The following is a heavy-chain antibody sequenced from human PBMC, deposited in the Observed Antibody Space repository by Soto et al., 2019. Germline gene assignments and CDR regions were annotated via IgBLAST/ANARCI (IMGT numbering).Heavy chain of an antibody. V-gene: IGHV3-48*01. D-gene: IGHD3-9*01. CDR3: ARDLLYYDILTGYSRGAFDY. CDR2: ISSSSSTI. J-gene: IGHJ4*02. CDR1: GFTFSSYS. Sequence: GGSLRLSCAASGFTFSSYSMNWVRQAPGKGLEWVSYISSSSSTIYYADSVKGRFTISRDNAKNSLYLQMNSLRAEDTAVYYCARDLLYYDILTGYSRGAFDYWGQGTLVTVSS.